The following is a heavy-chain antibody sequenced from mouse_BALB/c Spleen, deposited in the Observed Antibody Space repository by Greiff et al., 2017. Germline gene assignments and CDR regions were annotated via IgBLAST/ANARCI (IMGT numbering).Heavy chain of an antibody. J-gene: IGHJ1*01. D-gene: IGHD3-1*01. CDR1: GFNIKDTY. V-gene: IGHV14-3*02. CDR2: IDPANGNT. Sequence: VQLKESGAELVKPGASVKLSCTASGFNIKDTYMHWVKQRPEQGLEWIGRIDPANGNTKYDPKFQGKATITADTSSNTAYLQLSSLTSEDTAVYYCAPQDFDVWGAGTTVTVSS. CDR3: APQDFDV.